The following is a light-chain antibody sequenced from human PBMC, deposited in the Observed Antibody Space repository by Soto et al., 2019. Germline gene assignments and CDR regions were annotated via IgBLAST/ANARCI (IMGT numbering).Light chain of an antibody. V-gene: IGKV1-5*01. CDR1: QCISNW. Sequence: DIQLTPSPSTLPASVVDIVTLTCRASQCISNWLARYHQKPGTAPKLLVYDASTLQSGVPSRFSGSGSGTEFTLTISSLQSEDVPTYYCQDPREQPAKFGGG. CDR3: QDPREQPAK. CDR2: DAS. J-gene: IGKJ4*02.